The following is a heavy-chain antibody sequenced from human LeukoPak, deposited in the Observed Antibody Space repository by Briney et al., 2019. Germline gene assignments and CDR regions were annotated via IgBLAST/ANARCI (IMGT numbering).Heavy chain of an antibody. D-gene: IGHD6-19*01. V-gene: IGHV3-30*18. Sequence: PGRSLRLSCAASGFTFSSYGMHWVRQAPGKGLEWVAVISYDGSNKYYADSVKGRFTISRDNSKNTLYLQMNSLRAEDTAVYYCAKGLYSSGWYGGDYWGQGTRVTVSS. J-gene: IGHJ4*02. CDR2: ISYDGSNK. CDR1: GFTFSSYG. CDR3: AKGLYSSGWYGGDY.